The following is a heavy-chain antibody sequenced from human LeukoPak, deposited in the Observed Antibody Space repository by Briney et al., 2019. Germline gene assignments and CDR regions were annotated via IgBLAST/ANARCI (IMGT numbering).Heavy chain of an antibody. Sequence: GTSLRLSCAASGFTFSSYAIHWVRQAPGKGLEWVAVISYDGNNKYYADSVKGRFTISRDNSKNTLYLQMNSLRAEDTAVYYCARKTDSGGQGDYWGPGTLVTVSS. D-gene: IGHD3-22*01. CDR1: GFTFSSYA. CDR2: ISYDGNNK. J-gene: IGHJ4*02. V-gene: IGHV3-30*14. CDR3: ARKTDSGGQGDY.